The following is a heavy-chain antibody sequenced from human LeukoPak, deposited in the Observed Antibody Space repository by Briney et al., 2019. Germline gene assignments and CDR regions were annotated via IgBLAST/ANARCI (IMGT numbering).Heavy chain of an antibody. V-gene: IGHV3-7*01. D-gene: IGHD1-14*01. Sequence: GGSLRLSCVASGFTFGKYWMSWVRQAPGKGLEWVANIKLDGSEKNYVDSVKGRFTISRDNSKNTLYLQMNSLRAEDTAVYYCARDGNYYGMDVWGQGTTVTVSS. J-gene: IGHJ6*02. CDR3: ARDGNYYGMDV. CDR2: IKLDGSEK. CDR1: GFTFGKYW.